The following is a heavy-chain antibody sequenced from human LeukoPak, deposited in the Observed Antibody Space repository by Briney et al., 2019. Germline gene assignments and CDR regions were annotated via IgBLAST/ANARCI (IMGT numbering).Heavy chain of an antibody. CDR2: IYYSGST. D-gene: IGHD3-22*01. V-gene: IGHV4-59*01. Sequence: SETLSLTCTVSGGSISGYYWSWIRQPPGKGLEWIGYIYYSGSTNYNPSLKSRITISVDTSKNQFSLRLTSVTAADTAVYYCASFYYDSSGYRFPSDYWGQGTLVTVSS. CDR3: ASFYYDSSGYRFPSDY. J-gene: IGHJ4*02. CDR1: GGSISGYY.